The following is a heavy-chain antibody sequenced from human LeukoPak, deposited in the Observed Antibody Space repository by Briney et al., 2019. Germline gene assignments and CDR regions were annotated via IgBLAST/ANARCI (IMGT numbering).Heavy chain of an antibody. CDR2: IYSDGST. J-gene: IGHJ4*02. CDR3: AREGVRDGYNLGFDY. CDR1: GFTVSSNY. Sequence: GGSLRLSCAASGFTVSSNYMSWVRQAPGKGLEWVSVIYSDGSTYYADSVKGRFTISRDNSKNTLYLQMNSLRAEDTAVYYCAREGVRDGYNLGFDYWGQGTLVTVSS. D-gene: IGHD5-24*01. V-gene: IGHV3-53*01.